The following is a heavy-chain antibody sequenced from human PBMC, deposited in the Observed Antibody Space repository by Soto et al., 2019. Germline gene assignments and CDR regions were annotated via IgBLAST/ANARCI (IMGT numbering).Heavy chain of an antibody. J-gene: IGHJ4*02. Sequence: ASVKVSCKASGDTFTSYYMHWVRQAPGQGLEWMGIINPSGDTSYAQKFQGRVTMTRDTSTSTVYMELSSLRSEDTAVYYCARSDGPLGDYWSQGTLVTVSS. CDR1: GDTFTSYY. CDR3: ARSDGPLGDY. CDR2: INPSGDT. V-gene: IGHV1-46*01. D-gene: IGHD7-27*01.